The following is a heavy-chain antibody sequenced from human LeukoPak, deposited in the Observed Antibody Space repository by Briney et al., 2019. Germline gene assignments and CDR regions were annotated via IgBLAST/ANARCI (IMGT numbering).Heavy chain of an antibody. CDR2: TYYRSKWYN. D-gene: IGHD2-2*01. V-gene: IGHV6-1*01. CDR1: GDSVSSNSAA. CDR3: AFQDMTDIVVVPAASGFDY. Sequence: SQTLSLTCAISGDSVSSNSAAWNWIRQSPSRGLEWLGRTYYRSKWYNDYAVSVKSRITINPDTSKNQFSLQLNSVTPEDTAVYYCAFQDMTDIVVVPAASGFDYWGQGTLVTVSS. J-gene: IGHJ4*02.